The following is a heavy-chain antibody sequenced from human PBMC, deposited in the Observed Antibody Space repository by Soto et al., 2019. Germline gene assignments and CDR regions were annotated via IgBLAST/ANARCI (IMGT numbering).Heavy chain of an antibody. CDR2: IYKSTTT. V-gene: IGHV4-30-4*01. J-gene: IGHJ5*01. Sequence: SETLSLTCSVSGDSISTVDYFWAWIRQPPGQALEYIGYIYKSTTTYYNPSFKSRVAISLDMSKSQFSRNVTSVTAADAAVYFCARCRDCLTGRCFPSGFDSWGQGTLVTVSS. CDR1: GDSISTVDYF. D-gene: IGHD3-16*01. CDR3: ARCRDCLTGRCFPSGFDS.